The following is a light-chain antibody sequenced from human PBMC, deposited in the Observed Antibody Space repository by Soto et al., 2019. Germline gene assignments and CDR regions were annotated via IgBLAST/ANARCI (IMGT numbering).Light chain of an antibody. Sequence: QSALTQPASVSGSPGQSITISCTGTSSGVGSYNLVSWYQQHPGKAPKLMIYEGSKRPSGVSNRFSGSKSGNTASLTISGLQAEDEADYYCCSYAGSSTEVFGTGTKVTVL. CDR1: SSGVGSYNL. J-gene: IGLJ1*01. CDR3: CSYAGSSTEV. CDR2: EGS. V-gene: IGLV2-23*01.